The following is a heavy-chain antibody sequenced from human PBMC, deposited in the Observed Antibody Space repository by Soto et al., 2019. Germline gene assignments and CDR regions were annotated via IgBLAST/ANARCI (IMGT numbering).Heavy chain of an antibody. CDR3: TTAAAKGHYGSGYLDY. CDR1: GFTFSNAC. Sequence: PGGSLRLSCAASGFTFSNACMSWVRQAPGKGLEWVGRMKRKTDRGTTDYAPPVKGRCTISRDDSKHTLYLDMNSLKTEDTVVYYYTTAAAKGHYGSGYLDYWGQGTLVTLSS. CDR2: MKRKTDRGTT. D-gene: IGHD3-10*01. V-gene: IGHV3-15*01. J-gene: IGHJ4*02.